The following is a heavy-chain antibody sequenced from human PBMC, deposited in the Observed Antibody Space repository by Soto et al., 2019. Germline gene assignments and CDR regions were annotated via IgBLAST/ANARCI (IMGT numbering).Heavy chain of an antibody. J-gene: IGHJ5*02. V-gene: IGHV1-69*01. CDR2: IIPIFGTA. CDR3: ARVSGRSGGVAISGWPGFDP. CDR1: GGTFSSYA. D-gene: IGHD1-26*01. Sequence: QVQLVQSGAEVKKPGSSVKVSCKASGGTFSSYAISWVRQAPGQGLEWMGGIIPIFGTANYEKKFQGRVTITADESTSTAYMELSSLRSGDTAVYYCARVSGRSGGVAISGWPGFDPWGQGTLVTVSS.